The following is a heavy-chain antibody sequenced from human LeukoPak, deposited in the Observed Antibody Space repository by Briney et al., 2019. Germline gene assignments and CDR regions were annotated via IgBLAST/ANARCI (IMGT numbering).Heavy chain of an antibody. CDR1: GGSFSGYY. J-gene: IGHJ6*03. CDR3: ARMEGNYYYYMDV. CDR2: INHSGST. D-gene: IGHD3-10*01. V-gene: IGHV4-34*01. Sequence: SETLSLTCAVYGGSFSGYYWSWIRHPPGKGLEWIGEINHSGSTNNNPSPKSRVTISVDTSKNQFSLKLSSVTAADTAVYYCARMEGNYYYYMDVWGKGTTVTVSS.